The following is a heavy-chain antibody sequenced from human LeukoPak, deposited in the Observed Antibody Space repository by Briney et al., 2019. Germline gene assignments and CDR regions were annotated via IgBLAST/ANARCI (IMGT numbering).Heavy chain of an antibody. CDR1: GFTFSSYS. J-gene: IGHJ6*02. D-gene: IGHD3-22*01. V-gene: IGHV3-21*04. CDR3: ADGYYDSSGYYDYYYGMDV. Sequence: GGSLRLSCAASGFTFSSYSMNWVRQAPGKGLEWVSSISSSSSYIYYADSVKGRFTISRDNAKNSLYLQMNSLRAEDTAVYYCADGYYDSSGYYDYYYGMDVWGQGTTVTVSS. CDR2: ISSSSSYI.